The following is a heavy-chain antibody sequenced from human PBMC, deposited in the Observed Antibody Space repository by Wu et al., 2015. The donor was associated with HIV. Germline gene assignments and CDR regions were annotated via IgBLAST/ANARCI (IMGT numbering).Heavy chain of an antibody. CDR3: ARIRSSGWFDAADI. CDR1: GYIFTEYD. J-gene: IGHJ3*02. D-gene: IGHD6-19*01. V-gene: IGHV1-69*01. CDR2: IIPVLRTP. Sequence: QVQVVQSGAEVRMPGASVKVSCKTSGYIFTEYDINWVRQAPGQGLEWMGGIIPVLRTPNYAQKFQGRLTITADEFTTTAYMDLSSLRSEDTAVYYCARIRSSGWFDAADIWGQGTMVTVSS.